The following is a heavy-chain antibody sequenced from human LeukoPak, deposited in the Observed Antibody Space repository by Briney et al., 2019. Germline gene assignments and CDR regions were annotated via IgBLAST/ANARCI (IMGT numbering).Heavy chain of an antibody. V-gene: IGHV4-59*08. D-gene: IGHD3-16*01. CDR3: ARLKLGAYFDL. CDR1: GGSTSSDY. CDR2: VYNSGDT. Sequence: ASETLSLTCTVSGGSTSSDYWSWIRQSPGKGLEWVGYVYNSGDTGKNPSLKSRITILLDTSKNQCSLKLTSVSAADTAVYYCARLKLGAYFDLWGRGTLVTVSS. J-gene: IGHJ2*01.